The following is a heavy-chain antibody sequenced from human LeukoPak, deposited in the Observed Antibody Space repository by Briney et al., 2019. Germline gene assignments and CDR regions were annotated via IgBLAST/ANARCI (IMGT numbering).Heavy chain of an antibody. CDR3: ARTFPYYYDSSGRLYYHYMDV. Sequence: SETLSLTGTVSGGSSSSGSYYWSWIRQPPGKGLEWIGYIYYSGSTNYNPSLKSRVTISVDTSKNQFSLKLSSVTAADTAVYYCARTFPYYYDSSGRLYYHYMDVWGKGTTVTVSS. V-gene: IGHV4-61*01. J-gene: IGHJ6*03. CDR2: IYYSGST. D-gene: IGHD3-22*01. CDR1: GGSSSSGSYY.